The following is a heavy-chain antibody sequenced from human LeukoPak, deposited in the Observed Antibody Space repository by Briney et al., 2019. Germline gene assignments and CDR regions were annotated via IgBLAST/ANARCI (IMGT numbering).Heavy chain of an antibody. V-gene: IGHV3-48*03. Sequence: QPGGSLRLSCAASGFTFSSYEMNWVRQAPGKGLEWVSYISSTASSIYYADSVKGRFTISRDNAKNSLYLQMNSLRAEDTAVYYCARRKVVSAYYYGMDVWGQGTTVTVSS. J-gene: IGHJ6*02. CDR3: ARRKVVSAYYYGMDV. CDR2: ISSTASSI. CDR1: GFTFSSYE. D-gene: IGHD2-2*01.